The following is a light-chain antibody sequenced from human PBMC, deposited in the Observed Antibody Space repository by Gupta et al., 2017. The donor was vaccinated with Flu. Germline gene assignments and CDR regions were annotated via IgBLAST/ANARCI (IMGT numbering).Light chain of an antibody. J-gene: IGLJ2*01. CDR3: QVWDSSSDHVV. V-gene: IGLV3-21*03. CDR1: NIGSKS. CDR2: DDS. Sequence: GKTARSTCGGKNIGSKSVHWYQQKPGQAPVLVVYDDSDRPSGIPERFSGSNSGNTATLTISRVEAGDEADYYCQVWDSSSDHVVFGGGTKLTVL.